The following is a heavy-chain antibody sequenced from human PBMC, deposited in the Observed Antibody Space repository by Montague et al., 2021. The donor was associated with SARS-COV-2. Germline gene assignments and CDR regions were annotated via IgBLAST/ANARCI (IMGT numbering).Heavy chain of an antibody. V-gene: IGHV3-20*01. Sequence: SLRLSCAASGFTFSSYSMNWVRQAPGKGLEWVSGISRSGDSTAYGDSVKGRFTISRDNAKNSLYLQMNSLRVEDTAFYHCSRGGGMIRGVVDFWGQGILVSVSS. D-gene: IGHD3-10*01. J-gene: IGHJ4*02. CDR3: SRGGGMIRGVVDF. CDR2: ISRSGDST. CDR1: GFTFSSYS.